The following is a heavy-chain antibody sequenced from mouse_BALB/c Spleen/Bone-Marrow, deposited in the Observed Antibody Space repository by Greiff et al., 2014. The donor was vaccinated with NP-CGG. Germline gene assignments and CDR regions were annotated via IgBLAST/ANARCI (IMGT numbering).Heavy chain of an antibody. D-gene: IGHD1-2*01. J-gene: IGHJ4*01. CDR3: ARPYYGLYAMDY. CDR2: FWAGGST. V-gene: IGHV2-9*02. Sequence: VNLVESGPGLVAPSQSLSITCTVSGFSLTNYGVHWVRQPPGKGLEWLGVFWAGGSTNYNSALMSRLSISKDNSKSQVFLKMNSLQADDTAMYYCARPYYGLYAMDYWGQGTSVTVSS. CDR1: GFSLTNYG.